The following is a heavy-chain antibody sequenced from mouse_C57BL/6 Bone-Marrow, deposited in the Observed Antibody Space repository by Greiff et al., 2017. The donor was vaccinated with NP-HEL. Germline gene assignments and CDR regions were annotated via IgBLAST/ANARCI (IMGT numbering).Heavy chain of an antibody. D-gene: IGHD1-1*01. V-gene: IGHV5-9-1*02. Sequence: EVQVVESGEGLVKPGGSLKLSCAASGFTFSSYAMSWVRQTPEKRLEWVAYISSGGDYIYYADTVKGRFTISRDNARNTLYLQMSRLKAEETAKEYWTRDDGSSPALDVRGTGTTGTGSS. CDR3: TRDDGSSPALDV. J-gene: IGHJ1*03. CDR1: GFTFSSYA. CDR2: ISSGGDYI.